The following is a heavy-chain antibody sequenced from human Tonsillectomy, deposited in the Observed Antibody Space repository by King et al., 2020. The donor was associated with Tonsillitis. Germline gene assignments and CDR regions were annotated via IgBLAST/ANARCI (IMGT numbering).Heavy chain of an antibody. D-gene: IGHD6-19*01. Sequence: VQLVESGGGLVQPGGSLKLSCAASGFTFSGSAMHWVRQASGKGLEWVGRIRSKANSYATAYAASVKGRFTISRDDSKNTAYLQMNSLKTEDTAVYYCTSRGALTWLAQPDLYYFDYWGQGTLVTVSS. CDR3: TSRGALTWLAQPDLYYFDY. J-gene: IGHJ4*02. V-gene: IGHV3-73*01. CDR1: GFTFSGSA. CDR2: IRSKANSYAT.